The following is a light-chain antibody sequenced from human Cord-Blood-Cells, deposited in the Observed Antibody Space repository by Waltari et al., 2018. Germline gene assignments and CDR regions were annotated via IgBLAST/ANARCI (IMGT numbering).Light chain of an antibody. CDR1: SSDVGGYND. J-gene: IGLJ1*01. V-gene: IGLV2-14*01. CDR2: DVS. CDR3: SSYTSSSTYV. Sequence: QSALTQPASVSGSPGQSITISCTGTSSDVGGYNDVSWYQQHPGKAPKPMIYDVSKRPSGVSNRFSGSKSGNTASLTISGLQAEDEADYYCSSYTSSSTYVFGTGTKVTVL.